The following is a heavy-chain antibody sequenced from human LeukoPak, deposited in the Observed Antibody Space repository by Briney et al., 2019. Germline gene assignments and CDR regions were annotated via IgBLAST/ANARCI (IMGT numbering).Heavy chain of an antibody. V-gene: IGHV4-34*01. D-gene: IGHD3-22*01. CDR3: ARAYDSSGYYFDY. Sequence: SETLSLTCAVYGGSFSGYYWSWIRQPPGKGLEWIGEINHSGSTNYNPSLKSRVTISVDTSKNQFSLKLSSVTAADTAVYYCARAYDSSGYYFDYWGQGTLVTVSS. CDR2: INHSGST. CDR1: GGSFSGYY. J-gene: IGHJ4*02.